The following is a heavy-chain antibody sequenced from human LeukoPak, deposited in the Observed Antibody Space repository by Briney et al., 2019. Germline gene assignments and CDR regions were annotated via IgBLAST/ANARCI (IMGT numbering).Heavy chain of an antibody. CDR2: ISSSSSYI. CDR3: ARDRSSTIEDYFDY. J-gene: IGHJ4*02. D-gene: IGHD6-13*01. Sequence: GGSLRLSCAASEFTFSDYYMSWIRQAPGKGLEWVSSISSSSSYIYYADSVKGRFTISRDNAKNSLYLQMNSLRAEDTAVYYCARDRSSTIEDYFDYWGQGTLVTVSS. V-gene: IGHV3-11*06. CDR1: EFTFSDYY.